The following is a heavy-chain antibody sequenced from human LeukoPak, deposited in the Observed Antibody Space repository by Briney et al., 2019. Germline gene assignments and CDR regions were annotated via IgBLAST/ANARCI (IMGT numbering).Heavy chain of an antibody. Sequence: PGGSLRLSCAASGFTFITYGMHWVRQAPGKGLEWVSSIAGSSGYISYADSVKGRFTISRDNAKKSLYLQMTSLTAEDTAVYYCARDRGAYCGGDCYLGFDYWGRGTLVTVSS. CDR3: ARDRGAYCGGDCYLGFDY. V-gene: IGHV3-21*01. D-gene: IGHD2-21*02. CDR2: IAGSSGYI. J-gene: IGHJ4*01. CDR1: GFTFITYG.